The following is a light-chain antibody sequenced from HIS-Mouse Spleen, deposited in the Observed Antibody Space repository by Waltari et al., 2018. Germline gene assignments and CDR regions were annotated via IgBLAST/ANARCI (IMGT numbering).Light chain of an antibody. J-gene: IGLJ2*01. Sequence: QSVLTQPPSASGTPGQRVTISCSGSSSNIGSNYVYWYQQLPGTAPKLLIYRKNRRPSGVPDRCSGSKSGTSASLAISCLRSEDEADYYCAAWDDSLSGPVFGGGTKLTVL. CDR3: AAWDDSLSGPV. V-gene: IGLV1-47*01. CDR2: RKN. CDR1: SSNIGSNY.